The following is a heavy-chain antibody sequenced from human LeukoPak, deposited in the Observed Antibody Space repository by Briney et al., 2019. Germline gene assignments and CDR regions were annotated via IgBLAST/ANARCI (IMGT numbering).Heavy chain of an antibody. J-gene: IGHJ3*02. CDR3: ARAGYYDSSAGDAFDI. CDR1: GFTFSSYA. D-gene: IGHD3-22*01. CDR2: ISYDGSNK. Sequence: PGGSLRLSCAASGFTFSSYAMHWVRQAPGKGLEWVAVISYDGSNKYYADSVKGRFTISRDNAKNSLYLQMNSLRAEDTAVYYCARAGYYDSSAGDAFDIWGQGTMVTVSS. V-gene: IGHV3-30-3*01.